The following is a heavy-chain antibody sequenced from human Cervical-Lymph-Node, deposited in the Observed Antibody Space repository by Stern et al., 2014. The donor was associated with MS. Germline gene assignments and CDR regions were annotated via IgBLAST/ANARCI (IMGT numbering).Heavy chain of an antibody. D-gene: IGHD2-15*01. V-gene: IGHV5-51*01. Sequence: VQLVQSGAEVKKPGESLKISCKGSGFNFTNYWIGWVRQMPGKGLEWMGILNAGDSDPRYRPSFQGQVIISVDKSISTAYLQWTSLKASDTAMYYCARRRYCTGVNCFYYYYGLDVWGQGTTVTVS. CDR3: ARRRYCTGVNCFYYYYGLDV. CDR2: LNAGDSDP. CDR1: GFNFTNYW. J-gene: IGHJ6*02.